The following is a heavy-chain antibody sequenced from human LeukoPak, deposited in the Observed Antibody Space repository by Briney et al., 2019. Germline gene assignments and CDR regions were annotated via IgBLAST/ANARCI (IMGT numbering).Heavy chain of an antibody. V-gene: IGHV1-46*01. CDR2: INPSGGST. D-gene: IGHD6-19*01. Sequence: ASVKVSCKASGYTFTSYYMHWVRQAPGQGLEWMGIINPSGGSTSYAQKFQGRVTMTRDTSTSTVYMELSSLRSEDTAVYYCARSHYSSGWYQDDYFDYWGQGTLVTVSS. CDR1: GYTFTSYY. CDR3: ARSHYSSGWYQDDYFDY. J-gene: IGHJ4*02.